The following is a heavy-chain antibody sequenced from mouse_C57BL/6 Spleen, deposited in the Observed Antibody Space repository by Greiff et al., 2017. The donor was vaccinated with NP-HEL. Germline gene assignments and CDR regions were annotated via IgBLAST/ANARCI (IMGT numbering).Heavy chain of an antibody. V-gene: IGHV5-16*01. CDR2: INYDGSST. J-gene: IGHJ2*01. Sequence: EVMLVESEGGLVQPGSSMKLSCTASGFTFSDYYMAWVRQVPEKGLEWVANINYDGSSTYYLDSLKSRFIISRDNAKNILYLQMSSLKSEDTATDYCARVNWDAYFDYWGQGTTLTVSS. CDR3: ARVNWDAYFDY. CDR1: GFTFSDYY. D-gene: IGHD4-1*01.